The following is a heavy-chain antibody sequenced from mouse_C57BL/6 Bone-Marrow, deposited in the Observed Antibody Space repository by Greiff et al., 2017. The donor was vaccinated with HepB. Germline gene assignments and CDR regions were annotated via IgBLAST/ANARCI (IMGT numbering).Heavy chain of an antibody. J-gene: IGHJ2*01. CDR3: ARTSFHYYGSSYLYYFDY. CDR2: IDPSDSYT. Sequence: QVQLQQPGAELVMPGASVKLSCKASGYTFTSYWMHWVKQRPGQGLEWIGEIDPSDSYTNYNQKFKGKSTLTVDKSSSTAYMQLSSLTSEDSAVYYCARTSFHYYGSSYLYYFDYWGQGTLSQSPQ. CDR1: GYTFTSYW. V-gene: IGHV1-69*01. D-gene: IGHD1-1*01.